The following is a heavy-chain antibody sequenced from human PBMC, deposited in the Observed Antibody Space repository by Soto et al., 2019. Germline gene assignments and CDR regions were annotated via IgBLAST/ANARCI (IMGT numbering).Heavy chain of an antibody. CDR3: ARGASSSGYYDGTPFDY. Sequence: QVQLVESGGGVVQPGRSLRLSCAASGFTFSSYAMHWVRQAPGKGLEWVAVISYDGSNKYYADSVKGRFTISRDNSKNTRYLEMNSLRAEDTAVYYCARGASSSGYYDGTPFDYWGQGPLVTVSS. V-gene: IGHV3-30-3*01. CDR1: GFTFSSYA. D-gene: IGHD3-22*01. J-gene: IGHJ4*02. CDR2: ISYDGSNK.